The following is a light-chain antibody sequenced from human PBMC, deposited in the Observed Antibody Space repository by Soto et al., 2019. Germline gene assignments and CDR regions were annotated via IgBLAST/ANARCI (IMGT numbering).Light chain of an antibody. CDR1: QSISSW. V-gene: IGKV1-5*01. J-gene: IGKJ4*01. CDR2: DAS. CDR3: QQLYSFPLT. Sequence: GDRVTITCRASQSISSWLAWYQQKPGKAPKFLIYDASNLESGVPSRFSGSGSGTEFTLIISGLQPDDFATYYCQQLYSFPLTFGGGTKVDNK.